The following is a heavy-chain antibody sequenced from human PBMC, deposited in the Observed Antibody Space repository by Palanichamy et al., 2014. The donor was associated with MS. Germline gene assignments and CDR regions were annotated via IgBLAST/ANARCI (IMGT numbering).Heavy chain of an antibody. V-gene: IGHV5-51*01. Sequence: DVQLVQSGAEVKKPGESLKISCKGSGYTFSTYWIGWVRQMPGKGLEWMGSIYPGDSTARYNPSFQGQVTISVDKSISAAYLQWSSLKASDAAMYYCSRHTDSGVGALGEYWGQGTLVTVSS. CDR1: GYTFSTYW. CDR2: IYPGDSTA. D-gene: IGHD3-3*01. CDR3: SRHTDSGVGALGEY. J-gene: IGHJ4*02.